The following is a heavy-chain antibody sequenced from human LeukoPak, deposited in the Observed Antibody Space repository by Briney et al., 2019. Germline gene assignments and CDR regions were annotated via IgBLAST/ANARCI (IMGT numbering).Heavy chain of an antibody. CDR1: GFTLNISA. CDR2: ISYDAQYR. J-gene: IGHJ2*01. CDR3: ARDRDPRKRGIHWFFDL. Sequence: GMSLRLSCAASGFTLNISAMHWVRQSPGRGMEWVAVISYDAQYRYYADSLKGRFTISRDDSKNTLALQMKSLGPDDSATYYCARDRDPRKRGIHWFFDLWGRGALVTVSS. D-gene: IGHD7-27*01. V-gene: IGHV3-30*04.